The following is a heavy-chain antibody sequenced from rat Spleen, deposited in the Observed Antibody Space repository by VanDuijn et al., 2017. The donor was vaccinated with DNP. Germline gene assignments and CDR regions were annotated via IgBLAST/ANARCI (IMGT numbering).Heavy chain of an antibody. D-gene: IGHD1-6*01. J-gene: IGHJ2*01. CDR1: GFTFSDYD. Sequence: EVQLVESGGGLVQPGRSLKLSCAASGFTFSDYDMAWVRQAPTKGLEWVASISRSGGSTYYRDSVKGRFTVSRDNAKTSLYLQMDSLRSEDTATYYCARRKNYGLSYYFDYWGQGVMVTVSS. CDR3: ARRKNYGLSYYFDY. V-gene: IGHV5S23*01. CDR2: ISRSGGST.